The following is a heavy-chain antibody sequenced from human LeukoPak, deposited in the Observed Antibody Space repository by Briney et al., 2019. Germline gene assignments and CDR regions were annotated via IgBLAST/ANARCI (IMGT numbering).Heavy chain of an antibody. D-gene: IGHD1-14*01. CDR1: GFTFSSYG. V-gene: IGHV3-74*01. J-gene: IGHJ4*02. CDR2: INSDGSST. CDR3: TTELDVRPNHY. Sequence: GGSLRLSCAASGFTFSSYGMHWVRQVPGKGLVWVSRINSDGSSTIYADSVKGRFTISRDNTKNTLYLQMNSLRAEDTAVYYCTTELDVRPNHYWGQGTLVTVSS.